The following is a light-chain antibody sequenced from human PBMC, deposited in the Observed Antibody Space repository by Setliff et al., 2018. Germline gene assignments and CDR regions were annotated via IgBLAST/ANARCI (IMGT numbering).Light chain of an antibody. CDR2: DVN. Sequence: QSALAQPASVSGSPGQSITIPCTGSSSDIGGYNYVPWYQQHPGKAPKLMIYDVNERPSGVSNRFSGSKSGNTASLTISGLQAEDEADYYCSSYTTTSTVVIGGGTKVTVL. V-gene: IGLV2-14*01. CDR1: SSDIGGYNY. CDR3: SSYTTTSTVV. J-gene: IGLJ2*01.